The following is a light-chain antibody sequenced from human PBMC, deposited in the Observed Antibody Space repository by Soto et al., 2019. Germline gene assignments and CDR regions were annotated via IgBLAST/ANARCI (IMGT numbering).Light chain of an antibody. J-gene: IGLJ1*01. CDR3: TSFTTADTHV. CDR1: SSYIASYDY. Sequence: QSALTQPASVSGSPGQSITVSCIGTSSYIASYDYVSWYQQHPGKVPKLMIYDVSNRPSGVSNRFSGSKSGNTASLTISGLQAEDEADYYCTSFTTADTHVFGTGTKVTVL. CDR2: DVS. V-gene: IGLV2-14*03.